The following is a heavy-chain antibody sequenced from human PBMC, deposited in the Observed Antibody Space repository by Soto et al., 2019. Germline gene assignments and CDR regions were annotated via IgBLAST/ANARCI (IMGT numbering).Heavy chain of an antibody. CDR1: GGTFSSYA. V-gene: IGHV1-69*01. CDR2: IIPIFGTA. J-gene: IGHJ4*02. CDR3: ARDMDYYDSSGYYSQFDY. D-gene: IGHD3-22*01. Sequence: QVQLVQSGAEVKKPGSSVKVSCKASGGTFSSYAISWVRQAPGQGLEWMGGIIPIFGTANYAQKFQGRVTITADESTSTAYMELSSLRSEDTAVYYCARDMDYYDSSGYYSQFDYWGQGTLVTVSS.